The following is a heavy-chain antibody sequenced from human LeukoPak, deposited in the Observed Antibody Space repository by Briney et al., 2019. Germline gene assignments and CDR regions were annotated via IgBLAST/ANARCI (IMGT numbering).Heavy chain of an antibody. V-gene: IGHV3-23*01. J-gene: IGHJ3*02. Sequence: LTGGSLRLSCAASGFTFSSYAMSWVRQAPGKGLEWVSAISGSGGSTYYADSVKGRFTISRDNSKNTLYLQMNSLRAEDTAVYYCAKYYYDSSGYSGSDAFDIWGQGTMVTVSS. CDR3: AKYYYDSSGYSGSDAFDI. CDR1: GFTFSSYA. CDR2: ISGSGGST. D-gene: IGHD3-22*01.